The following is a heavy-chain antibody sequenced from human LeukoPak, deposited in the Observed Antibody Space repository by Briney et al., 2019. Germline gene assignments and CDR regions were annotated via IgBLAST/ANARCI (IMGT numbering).Heavy chain of an antibody. CDR3: ARERGSGWTGYYYYMDV. D-gene: IGHD6-19*01. J-gene: IGHJ6*03. Sequence: SVKVSCKASGGTFSSYAISWVRQAPGQGLEWMGRVIPILGIANYAQKFQGRVTITADKSTSTAYMELSSLRSEDTAVYYCARERGSGWTGYYYYMDVWGKGTTVTVSS. V-gene: IGHV1-69*04. CDR2: VIPILGIA. CDR1: GGTFSSYA.